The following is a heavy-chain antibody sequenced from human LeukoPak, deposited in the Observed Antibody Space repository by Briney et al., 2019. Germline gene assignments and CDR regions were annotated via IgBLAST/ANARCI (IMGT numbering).Heavy chain of an antibody. CDR3: ARGYSYGQLYHFDY. CDR2: IDRSGSYI. J-gene: IGHJ4*02. V-gene: IGHV3-21*01. Sequence: GGSLRLTCVASGFTVSEYSMNWVRQAPGKGLEWVSSIDRSGSYIYYADSVKGRFTISRDNAKNSLYLQMNSLRAEDTAVYYCARGYSYGQLYHFDYWGQGTLVTVSS. D-gene: IGHD5-18*01. CDR1: GFTVSEYS.